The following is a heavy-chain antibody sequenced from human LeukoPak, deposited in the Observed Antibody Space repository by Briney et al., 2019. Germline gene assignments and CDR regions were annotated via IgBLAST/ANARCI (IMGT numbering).Heavy chain of an antibody. CDR3: AKAQGGYSYSDY. CDR1: GFTFRSSA. Sequence: GGSLRLSCAASGFTFRSSAMSWVRQAPGKGLEWDSGISGSGGSTFNADSVKGRFTISRDNSKITLYLQMNSQRAQDTAVYYCAKAQGGYSYSDYWGQGTLVTVSS. D-gene: IGHD3-22*01. V-gene: IGHV3-23*01. J-gene: IGHJ4*02. CDR2: ISGSGGST.